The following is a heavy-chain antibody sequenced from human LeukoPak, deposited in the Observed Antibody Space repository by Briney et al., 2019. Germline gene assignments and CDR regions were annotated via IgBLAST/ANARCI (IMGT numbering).Heavy chain of an antibody. D-gene: IGHD5-24*01. CDR3: ARGEKWPYYYYMDV. V-gene: IGHV3-23*01. CDR1: GFIFKDYA. J-gene: IGHJ6*03. Sequence: GGSLRLSCAASGFIFKDYAMNWVRQAPGKGLQWVSSISLSGGSTYYRYSVKGRFTISRDNSKNTLYLEMNSLGAEDTAVYYCARGEKWPYYYYMDVWGQGTTVAVSS. CDR2: ISLSGGST.